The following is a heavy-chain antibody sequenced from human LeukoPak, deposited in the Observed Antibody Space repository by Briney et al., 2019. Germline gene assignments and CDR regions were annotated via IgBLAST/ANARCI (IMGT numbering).Heavy chain of an antibody. D-gene: IGHD6-13*01. CDR3: ARGLYSSSWYYDY. CDR2: IYYSGRT. J-gene: IGHJ4*02. Sequence: PSETLSLTCTVSGGSISSYYWSWIRQPPGKGLESIGYIYYSGRTNYNRSLKSRGTISVDTSKNRFSLKLSSVTAADTAVYYCARGLYSSSWYYDYWGQGTLVTVAS. CDR1: GGSISSYY. V-gene: IGHV4-59*01.